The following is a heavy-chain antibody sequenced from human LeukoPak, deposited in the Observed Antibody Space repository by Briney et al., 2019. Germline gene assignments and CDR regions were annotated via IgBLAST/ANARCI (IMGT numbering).Heavy chain of an antibody. CDR3: ASLGYCSGGSCYAFDY. CDR2: NSTYNGNT. J-gene: IGHJ4*02. CDR1: GYTFTSYG. D-gene: IGHD2-15*01. Sequence: ASVKVSCNASGYTFTSYGVSWVRRAPGQGLEWMGWNSTYNGNTNYAQKLQGRVTMTTDTSTSTAYMELRSLRSDNTAVYSCASLGYCSGGSCYAFDYWGQGTLVTVSS. V-gene: IGHV1-18*01.